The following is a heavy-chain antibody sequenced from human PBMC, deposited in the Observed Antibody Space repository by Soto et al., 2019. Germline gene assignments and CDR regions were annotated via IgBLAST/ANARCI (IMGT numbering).Heavy chain of an antibody. Sequence: GGSLRLSCAASGFTFSSYWMSWVRQAPGKGLEWVANIKQDGSEKYYVDSVKGRFTISRDNAKNSLYLQMNSLRAEDTAVYYCAREGGFITMIVVGDGGYFDLWGHGTLVTVSS. CDR2: IKQDGSEK. J-gene: IGHJ2*01. CDR3: AREGGFITMIVVGDGGYFDL. CDR1: GFTFSSYW. D-gene: IGHD3-22*01. V-gene: IGHV3-7*01.